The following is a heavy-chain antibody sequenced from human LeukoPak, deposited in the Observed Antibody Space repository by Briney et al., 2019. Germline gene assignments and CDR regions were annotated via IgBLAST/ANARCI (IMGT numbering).Heavy chain of an antibody. CDR3: ARLGSYHDF. D-gene: IGHD1-26*01. CDR2: IHTSGAS. Sequence: PSETLSLTCTVSGASITNYYWSWIRQTPEKGLECMGHIHTSGASRYYPSLESRLTLSIETSRNHLSLKLTSVTATDTAVYFCARLGSYHDFWGQGALVTVSS. CDR1: GASITNYY. V-gene: IGHV4-4*09. J-gene: IGHJ4*02.